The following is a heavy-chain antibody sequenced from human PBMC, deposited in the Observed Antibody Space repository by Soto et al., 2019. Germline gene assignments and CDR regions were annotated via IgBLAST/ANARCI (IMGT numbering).Heavy chain of an antibody. V-gene: IGHV4-30-4*01. CDR2: IYYSGST. J-gene: IGHJ4*02. CDR3: ARDRELDDGGKGGGSIGY. Sequence: SETLSLTCTVSGGSISSGDYYWSWIRQPPGKGLEWIGYIYYSGSTYYNPSLKSRVTISVDTSKNQFSLKLSSVTAADTAVYYWARDRELDDGGKGGGSIGYWGQGTLVTVSS. D-gene: IGHD4-17*01. CDR1: GGSISSGDYY.